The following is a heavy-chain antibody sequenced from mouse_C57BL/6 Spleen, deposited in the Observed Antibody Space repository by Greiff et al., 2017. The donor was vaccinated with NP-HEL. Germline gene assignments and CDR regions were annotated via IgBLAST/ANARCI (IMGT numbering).Heavy chain of an antibody. D-gene: IGHD2-14*01. CDR3: ARAGLAIEYDGGFAD. V-gene: IGHV1-69*01. CDR1: GYTFTSYW. Sequence: QVQLQQPGAELVMPGASVKLSCKASGYTFTSYWMHWVKQRPGQGLEWIGEIDPSDSYTNYNQKFKGKSTLTVDKSSSTAYMQLSSLTSEDSAVYYGARAGLAIEYDGGFADWGQGTLVTVAA. CDR2: IDPSDSYT. J-gene: IGHJ3*01.